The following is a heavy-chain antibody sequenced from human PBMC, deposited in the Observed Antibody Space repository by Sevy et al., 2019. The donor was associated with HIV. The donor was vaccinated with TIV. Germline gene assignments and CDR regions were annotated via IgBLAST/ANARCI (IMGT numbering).Heavy chain of an antibody. CDR2: FDPEDGER. D-gene: IGHD3-22*01. CDR3: ATTKEYYDSSGYPFDS. J-gene: IGHJ4*02. V-gene: IGHV1-24*01. Sequence: ASVKVSCKVPGYTLTEFSMHWGRQAPGRGLEWMGTFDPEDGERIYSQKFQVRFTMTEDTSTHTAYMELNSLGSEDTAVYYCATTKEYYDSSGYPFDSWGQGTLVTVSS. CDR1: GYTLTEFS.